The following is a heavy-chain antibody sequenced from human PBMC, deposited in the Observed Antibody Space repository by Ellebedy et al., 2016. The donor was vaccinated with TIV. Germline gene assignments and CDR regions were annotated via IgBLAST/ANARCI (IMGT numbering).Heavy chain of an antibody. CDR1: GFTFSSYW. J-gene: IGHJ5*02. CDR3: ARGTSSSPNWFDP. D-gene: IGHD2-2*01. Sequence: PGGSLRLSCAASGFTFSSYWMSWVRQAPGKGLEWVANIKKDGSEKYYVDSVKGRFTISRDNAKNSLYLQMNSLRAEDKAVYSCARGTSSSPNWFDPWGQGTLVTVSS. V-gene: IGHV3-7*03. CDR2: IKKDGSEK.